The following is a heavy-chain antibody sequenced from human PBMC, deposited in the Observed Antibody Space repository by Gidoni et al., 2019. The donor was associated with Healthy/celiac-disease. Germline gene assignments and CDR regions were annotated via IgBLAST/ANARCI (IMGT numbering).Heavy chain of an antibody. CDR3: ARGHSSSSGGKYFDY. Sequence: QVQLQQWGAGLLKTSETLSLTCAVYGGSFSGYYWSWIRQPPGKGLEGIGEINHSGSTNYYPSLKSRVTISVDTSKNQFSLKLSSVTAADTAVYYCARGHSSSSGGKYFDYWGQGTLVTVSS. CDR1: GGSFSGYY. CDR2: INHSGST. V-gene: IGHV4-34*01. D-gene: IGHD6-6*01. J-gene: IGHJ4*02.